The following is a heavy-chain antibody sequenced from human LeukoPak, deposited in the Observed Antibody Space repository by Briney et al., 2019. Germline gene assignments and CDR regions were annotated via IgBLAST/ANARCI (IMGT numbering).Heavy chain of an antibody. D-gene: IGHD4-17*01. Sequence: GASVKVSFKASGYTFTGYYMHWVRQAPGQGLEWMGWINPNSGGTNYAQKFQGRVTMTRDTSISTAYMELSRLRSDDTAVYYCARDRGYGDYSVSVNWYFDLWGRGTLVTVSS. J-gene: IGHJ2*01. CDR1: GYTFTGYY. V-gene: IGHV1-2*02. CDR2: INPNSGGT. CDR3: ARDRGYGDYSVSVNWYFDL.